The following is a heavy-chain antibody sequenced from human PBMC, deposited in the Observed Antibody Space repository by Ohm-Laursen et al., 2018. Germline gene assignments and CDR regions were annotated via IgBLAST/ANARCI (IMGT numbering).Heavy chain of an antibody. V-gene: IGHV1-46*01. J-gene: IGHJ4*02. CDR1: GYTFTSYD. Sequence: ASVKVSCKASGYTFTSYDINWVRQATGQGLEWMGIINPNGGSTSYPQKFQGRVTMTKDTSTSTVYMELSSLRSEDTAVYYCARTGIAAGTVSYFDYWGQGTLVTVSS. D-gene: IGHD6-13*01. CDR3: ARTGIAAGTVSYFDY. CDR2: INPNGGST.